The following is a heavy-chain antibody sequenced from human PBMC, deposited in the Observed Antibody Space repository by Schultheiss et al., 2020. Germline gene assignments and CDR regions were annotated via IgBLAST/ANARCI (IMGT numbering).Heavy chain of an antibody. CDR1: GFTVSSNY. Sequence: GGSLRLSCAASGFTVSSNYMSWVRQAPGKGLVWVSRINSDGSSTSYADSVKGRFTISRDNAKNTLYLQMNSLRAEDTAVYYCARGLGYCSSTSCYPGSYFDYWGQGTLVTVSS. J-gene: IGHJ4*02. CDR2: INSDGSST. V-gene: IGHV3-74*01. D-gene: IGHD2-2*01. CDR3: ARGLGYCSSTSCYPGSYFDY.